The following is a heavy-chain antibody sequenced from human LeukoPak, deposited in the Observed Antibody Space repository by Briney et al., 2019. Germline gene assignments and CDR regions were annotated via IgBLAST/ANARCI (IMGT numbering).Heavy chain of an antibody. CDR1: GFTFSSYG. CDR2: IWYEGSNK. J-gene: IGHJ4*02. V-gene: IGHV3-33*01. CDR3: ARGDLSGYSYGCLGY. Sequence: XSXRLSCAASGFTFSSYGMQWVREAPGKGGEGGAVIWYEGSNKNYADSVKGRFTISRDNSKNTLYLQINSLRAEDTAVYYCARGDLSGYSYGCLGYWGQGPLVTFSS. D-gene: IGHD5-18*01.